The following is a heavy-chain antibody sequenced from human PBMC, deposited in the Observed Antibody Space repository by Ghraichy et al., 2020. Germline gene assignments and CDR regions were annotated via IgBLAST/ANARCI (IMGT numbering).Heavy chain of an antibody. CDR1: GGSFSGYY. CDR2: INHSGST. D-gene: IGHD6-19*01. CDR3: ARSRYSSGWYYGAPFDY. Sequence: SETLSLTCAVYGGSFSGYYWSWIRQPPGKGLEWIGEINHSGSTNYNPSLKSRVTISVDTSKNQFSLKLSSVTAADTAVYYCARSRYSSGWYYGAPFDYWGQGTLVTVSS. V-gene: IGHV4-34*01. J-gene: IGHJ4*02.